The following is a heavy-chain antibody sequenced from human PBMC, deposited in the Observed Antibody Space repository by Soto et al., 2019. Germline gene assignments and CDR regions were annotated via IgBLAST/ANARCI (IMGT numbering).Heavy chain of an antibody. CDR3: ARGTAAVTSWFDP. CDR1: GFTFSSYS. V-gene: IGHV3-21*01. Sequence: EVQLVESGGGLVKPGGSLRLSCAASGFTFSSYSINWVRQAPGKGLEWVSSISSSSSYIYYADSVKGRFTISRDNAKNSLYLQMNSLRAEDTAVYYCARGTAAVTSWFDPWGQGTLVTVSS. J-gene: IGHJ5*02. CDR2: ISSSSSYI. D-gene: IGHD6-13*01.